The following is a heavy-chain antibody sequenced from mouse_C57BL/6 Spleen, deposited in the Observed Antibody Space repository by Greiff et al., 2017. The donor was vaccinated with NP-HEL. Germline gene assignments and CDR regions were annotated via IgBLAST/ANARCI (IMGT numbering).Heavy chain of an antibody. CDR1: GFSLTSYG. CDR2: IWSGGST. J-gene: IGHJ4*01. D-gene: IGHD2-5*01. Sequence: QVHVKQSGPGLVQPSQSLSITCTVSGFSLTSYGVHWVRQSPGKGLEWLGVIWSGGSTDYNAAFISRLSISKDNSKSQVFFKMNSLQADDTAIYYWARRAIVTTGPYYYAMDYWGQGTSVTVSS. CDR3: ARRAIVTTGPYYYAMDY. V-gene: IGHV2-2*01.